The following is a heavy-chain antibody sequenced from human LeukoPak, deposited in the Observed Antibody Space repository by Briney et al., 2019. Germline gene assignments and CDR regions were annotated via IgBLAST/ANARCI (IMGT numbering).Heavy chain of an antibody. CDR1: GGSISSGGYY. Sequence: PSETLSLTCTVSGGSISSGGYYWSSIRQHPGKGLEWIGYIYYSGSTYYNPSLKSRVTISVDTSKNQFSLKLSSVTAADTAVYYCARDPFLYYDSSGYPRDWFDPWGQGTLVTVSS. D-gene: IGHD3-22*01. V-gene: IGHV4-31*03. CDR3: ARDPFLYYDSSGYPRDWFDP. CDR2: IYYSGST. J-gene: IGHJ5*02.